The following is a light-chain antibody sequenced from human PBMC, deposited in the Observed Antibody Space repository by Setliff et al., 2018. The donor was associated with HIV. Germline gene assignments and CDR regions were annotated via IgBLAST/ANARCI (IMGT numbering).Light chain of an antibody. CDR1: SSDVGGYNY. CDR3: SSYTSSIFYV. Sequence: QSVLAQPASVSGSPGQSITISCTGTSSDVGGYNYVSWYQQHPDKAPKLMIYDVSKRPSGVSNRFSGSKSGNTASLTISGLQAEDEADYYCSSYTSSIFYVFGTGTKVTVL. V-gene: IGLV2-14*01. CDR2: DVS. J-gene: IGLJ1*01.